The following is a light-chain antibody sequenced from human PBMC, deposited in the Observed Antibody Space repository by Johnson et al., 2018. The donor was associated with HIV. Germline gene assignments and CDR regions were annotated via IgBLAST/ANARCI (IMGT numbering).Light chain of an antibody. Sequence: QSVLTQPPSVSAAPGQKVTISCSGSSSNIGNNCVSWYQQLPGTAPKLLIYDSYKRPSGIPDRFSGSKSGTSATLGITGLQTGDEADYYCGTWDSSLSAYVFGTGTKVTVL. CDR3: GTWDSSLSAYV. CDR1: SSNIGNNC. CDR2: DSY. V-gene: IGLV1-51*01. J-gene: IGLJ1*01.